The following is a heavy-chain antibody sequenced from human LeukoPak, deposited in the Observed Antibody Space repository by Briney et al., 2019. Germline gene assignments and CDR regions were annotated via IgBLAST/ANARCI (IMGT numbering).Heavy chain of an antibody. V-gene: IGHV3-48*01. CDR1: GFTFSSYG. D-gene: IGHD5-18*01. CDR3: ARDRYGYFAPDY. J-gene: IGHJ4*02. CDR2: ISSSSSPI. Sequence: GGSLRLSCAASGFTFSSYGMHWVRQAPGKGLEWVSYISSSSSPIYFADSVKGRFTISRDNAKNSLYLQMNSLRAEDTAVYYCARDRYGYFAPDYWGQGTLVTVSS.